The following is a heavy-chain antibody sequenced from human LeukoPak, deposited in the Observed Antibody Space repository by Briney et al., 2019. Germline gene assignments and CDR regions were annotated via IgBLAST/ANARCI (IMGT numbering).Heavy chain of an antibody. CDR1: GYTFTSYY. Sequence: ASVKVSCKASGYTFTSYYMHWVRQAPGQGLERIGIINPSDGSTTYAQRFQGRVTMTRDTSTSTVYMELSGLRSDDTAVYYCVRHQGAGEYPFDFWGQGTLVTVAS. CDR3: VRHQGAGEYPFDF. D-gene: IGHD3-16*01. J-gene: IGHJ4*02. CDR2: INPSDGST. V-gene: IGHV1-46*01.